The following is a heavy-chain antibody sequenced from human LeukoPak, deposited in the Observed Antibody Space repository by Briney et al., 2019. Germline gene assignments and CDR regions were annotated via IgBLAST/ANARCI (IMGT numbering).Heavy chain of an antibody. J-gene: IGHJ4*02. CDR2: ISSSGSTI. V-gene: IGHV3-48*03. D-gene: IGHD1-26*01. CDR3: ARHSGSDLFDY. CDR1: GFTFSSYE. Sequence: GGSLRLSCAASGFTFSSYEMNWVRQAPGKGLEWVSYISSSGSTIYYADSVKGRFTISRDNTKNTLYLQMNSLRVEDTAVYYCARHSGSDLFDYWGQGTLVTVSS.